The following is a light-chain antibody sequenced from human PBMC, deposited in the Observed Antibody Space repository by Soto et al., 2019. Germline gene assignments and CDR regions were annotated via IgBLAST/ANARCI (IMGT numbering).Light chain of an antibody. CDR3: QSYDGNNVI. J-gene: IGLJ2*01. Sequence: NFMLTQPHSVSESPGKTVTISCTRNSGSIASNHVQWYQQRPGSAPTTVIYKDKQRLSGVPDRFSGSIDSSSNSASLTISGLKTEDEADYYCQSYDGNNVIFGGGTKLTVL. CDR1: SGSIASNH. CDR2: KDK. V-gene: IGLV6-57*04.